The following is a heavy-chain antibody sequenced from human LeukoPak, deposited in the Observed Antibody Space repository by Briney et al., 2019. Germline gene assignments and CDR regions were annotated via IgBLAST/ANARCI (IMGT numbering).Heavy chain of an antibody. CDR3: ARVTYYDFWSGYYKEGAFDI. Sequence: PGGSLRLSCAVSGFTFSGFWMSWSRQAPGKGLEWVASINSDGSEGYYADVVKGRFTISRDNAKNSLYLQMNSLRAEDTAVYYCARVTYYDFWSGYYKEGAFDIWGQGTMVTVSS. D-gene: IGHD3-3*01. J-gene: IGHJ3*02. CDR2: INSDGSEG. CDR1: GFTFSGFW. V-gene: IGHV3-7*01.